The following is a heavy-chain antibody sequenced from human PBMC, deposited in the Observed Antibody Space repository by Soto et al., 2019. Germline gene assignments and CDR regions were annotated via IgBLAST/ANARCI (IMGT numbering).Heavy chain of an antibody. Sequence: QVQLVQSGPEVKKPGSSVKVSCTTSGGTLSCFITSPFHLGRQAPGHGPEWMGVIVSNVATVNYAQRFQGRVTITSDKTTGTSYMELNNLRSEDTALYYCARRDTSGFLRYFDTWGQGTLVTVS. CDR3: ARRDTSGFLRYFDT. CDR1: GGTLSCFITSP. CDR2: IVSNVATV. J-gene: IGHJ4*02. V-gene: IGHV1-69*06. D-gene: IGHD3-3*01.